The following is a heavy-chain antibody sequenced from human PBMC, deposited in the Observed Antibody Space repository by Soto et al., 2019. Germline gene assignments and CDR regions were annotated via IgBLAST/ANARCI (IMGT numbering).Heavy chain of an antibody. CDR3: ARDQPDSGGYSDS. J-gene: IGHJ4*02. D-gene: IGHD3-22*01. V-gene: IGHV3-33*01. CDR2: IWNDGSNE. CDR1: GVKISAYG. Sequence: RQSWGAAGVKISAYGVRRIRQIPGKGLEWLAIIWNDGSNEYYADSVKGRFTISRDNSKNTLYLQLNNLRAEDTAVYFCARDQPDSGGYSDSWGQGTLVTVSS.